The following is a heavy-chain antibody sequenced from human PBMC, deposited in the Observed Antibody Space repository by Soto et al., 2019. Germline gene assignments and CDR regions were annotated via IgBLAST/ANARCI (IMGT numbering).Heavy chain of an antibody. CDR1: GFMFSNHG. D-gene: IGHD1-1*01. CDR2: IWSDGNNR. V-gene: IGHV3-33*01. J-gene: IGHJ4*02. CDR3: VRGDNWNDEASDY. Sequence: GGALRLSCAASGFMFSNHGMHWVRQAPGKGLEWVAVIWSDGNNRYYADSVKGRFTISRDNSKNTLYLQMNSLRAEDTAVYYCVRGDNWNDEASDYWGQGT.